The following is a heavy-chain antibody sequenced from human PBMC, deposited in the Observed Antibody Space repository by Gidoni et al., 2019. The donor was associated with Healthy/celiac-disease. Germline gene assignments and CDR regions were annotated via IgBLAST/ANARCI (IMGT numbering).Heavy chain of an antibody. V-gene: IGHV3-30*18. Sequence: QVQLVESGGGVVQPGRSLRLSCAASGFTFSSYGMHWVRQAPGKGLEWVAVISYDGSNKYYADSVKGRFTISRDNSKNTLYLQMNSLRAEDTAVYYCANQYYYDSSIYWGQGTLVTVSS. J-gene: IGHJ4*02. CDR1: GFTFSSYG. CDR2: ISYDGSNK. D-gene: IGHD3-22*01. CDR3: ANQYYYDSSIY.